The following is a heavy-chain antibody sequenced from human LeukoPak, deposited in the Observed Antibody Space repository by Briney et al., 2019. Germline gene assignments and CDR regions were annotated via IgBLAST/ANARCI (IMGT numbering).Heavy chain of an antibody. D-gene: IGHD3-3*01. Sequence: SETLSLTCTVSVGSLNTFYWTWIRQPPGKGLEWIGYTYYSGGTKYNPSLESRVTISVGASKSQFSLKLNSVTTADTAVYYCARVVNYTSRKNWYDPWGQGTLVVVSS. J-gene: IGHJ5*02. CDR1: VGSLNTFY. CDR3: ARVVNYTSRKNWYDP. V-gene: IGHV4-59*01. CDR2: TYYSGGT.